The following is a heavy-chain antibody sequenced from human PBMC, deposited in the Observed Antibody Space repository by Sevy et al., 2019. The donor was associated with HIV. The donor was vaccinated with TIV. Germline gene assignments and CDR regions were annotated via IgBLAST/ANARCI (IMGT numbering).Heavy chain of an antibody. CDR3: AKDAPYCSGGXCXXGXXXX. D-gene: IGHD2-15*01. V-gene: IGHV3-30*18. CDR2: ISYDXSNK. Sequence: GGSLRLSXAAXGFTXXXXXMHWVRQAPGKGLEWVAVISYDXSNKYYADSVKGRFTISRDNSKNTLYLQMNSLRAEDXXVYYCAKDAPYCSGGXCXXGXXXXWGQXTLVTVSS. J-gene: IGHJ5*02. CDR1: GFTXXXXX.